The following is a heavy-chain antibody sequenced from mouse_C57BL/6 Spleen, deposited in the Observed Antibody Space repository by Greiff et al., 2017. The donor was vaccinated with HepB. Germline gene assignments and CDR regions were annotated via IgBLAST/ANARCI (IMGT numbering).Heavy chain of an antibody. CDR1: GYTFTSYW. Sequence: QVQLQQPGAELVRPGSSVKLSCKASGYTFTSYWMDWVKQRPGQGLEWIGNIYPSDSETHYNQKFKDKATLTVDKSSSTAYMQLSSLTSEDSAVYYCARKSPDYAMDYWGQGTSVTVSS. V-gene: IGHV1-61*01. CDR3: ARKSPDYAMDY. J-gene: IGHJ4*01. CDR2: IYPSDSET.